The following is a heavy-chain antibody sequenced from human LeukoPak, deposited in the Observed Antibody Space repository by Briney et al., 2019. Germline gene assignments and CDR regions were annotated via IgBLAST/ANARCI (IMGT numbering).Heavy chain of an antibody. CDR2: ISAYDGNT. CDR3: ARDRAATYWYFDL. J-gene: IGHJ2*01. V-gene: IGHV1-18*01. CDR1: GYTFTKYG. D-gene: IGHD2-15*01. Sequence: ASVKVSCKASGYTFTKYGISWVQQAPGQGLEWMGWISAYDGNTNYAQKLQGRVTMTTDTSTSTAYMELRSLRSDDTAVYFCARDRAATYWYFDLWGRGTLVTVSS.